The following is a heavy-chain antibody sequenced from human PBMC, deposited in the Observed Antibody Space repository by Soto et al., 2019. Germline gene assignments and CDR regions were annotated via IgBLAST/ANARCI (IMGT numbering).Heavy chain of an antibody. CDR2: INAGNGNT. CDR3: ARGFPLWFAP. J-gene: IGHJ5*02. D-gene: IGHD3-3*01. V-gene: IGHV1-3*05. Sequence: QVQLVQSGAAKKKPGASVKVSCKASGYTFTSYAIHWVRQAPAQRLEWMGWINAGNGNTKYAQKFQGRVTITRDTSASTAYMELSSLRSEDTAVYYCARGFPLWFAPWGKGTLVTVSS. CDR1: GYTFTSYA.